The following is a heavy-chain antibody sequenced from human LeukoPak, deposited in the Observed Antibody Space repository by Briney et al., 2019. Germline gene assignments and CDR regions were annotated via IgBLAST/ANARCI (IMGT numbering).Heavy chain of an antibody. CDR1: GGSISTYY. CDR2: IYYSGNT. CDR3: ARVGDGNFDY. Sequence: PSETLSLTCTVSGGSISTYYWSWIRQSPGKGLEWIGYIYYSGNTNKNPSLKSRLIISVDTSKNQFSLRLSSVTAADTAVYHCARVGDGNFDYWGQGTLVTVSS. J-gene: IGHJ4*02. V-gene: IGHV4-59*01.